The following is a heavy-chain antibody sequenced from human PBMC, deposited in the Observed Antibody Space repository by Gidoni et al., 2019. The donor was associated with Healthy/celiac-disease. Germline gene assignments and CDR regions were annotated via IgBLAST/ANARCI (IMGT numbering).Heavy chain of an antibody. CDR1: GFTFSSYG. Sequence: QVQLVESGGGVVQPGRSLRLSCAASGFTFSSYGMHWVRQAPGKGLGWVAVISYDGSNKDYADSVKGRFTISRDNSKNTLYLQMNSLRAEDTAVYYCAGTYGDGRERGQGTLVTVSS. V-gene: IGHV3-30*03. CDR2: ISYDGSNK. J-gene: IGHJ4*02. CDR3: AGTYGDGRE. D-gene: IGHD4-17*01.